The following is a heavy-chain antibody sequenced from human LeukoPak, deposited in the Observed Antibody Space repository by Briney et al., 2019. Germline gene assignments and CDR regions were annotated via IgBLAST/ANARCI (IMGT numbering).Heavy chain of an antibody. CDR1: GFTFSTYS. V-gene: IGHV3-21*01. D-gene: IGHD1-1*01. CDR2: ISSSSSYM. CDR3: ARVLTAPHDGA. Sequence: GGSLRLSCAASGFTFSTYSMNWVRQAPGKGLEWVSSISSSSSYMYYADSVKGRFTTSRDNAKNSLYLQMNSLRAEDTAVYYCARVLTAPHDGAWGQGTLVTVSS. J-gene: IGHJ5*02.